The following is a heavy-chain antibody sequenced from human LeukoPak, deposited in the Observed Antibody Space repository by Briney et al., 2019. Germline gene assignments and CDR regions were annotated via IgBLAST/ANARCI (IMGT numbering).Heavy chain of an antibody. J-gene: IGHJ5*02. V-gene: IGHV3-23*01. Sequence: GGSLRLSCAASGCNIGSYARSWVRQAPGKGLEWIASFIDNYDGTFYADSVKGEVTISRDTSNKTQHMQMSSLSAADTAIYYCAKDHYTNAWTAFDHWGQGALVTVSS. CDR3: AKDHYTNAWTAFDH. CDR2: FIDNYDGT. D-gene: IGHD2-8*01. CDR1: GCNIGSYA.